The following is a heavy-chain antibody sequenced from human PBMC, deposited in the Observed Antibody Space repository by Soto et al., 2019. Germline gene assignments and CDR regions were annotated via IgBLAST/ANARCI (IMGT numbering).Heavy chain of an antibody. CDR3: ARERMASAAYYDILTGYHWFDP. CDR2: INHSGST. Sequence: PSETLSLTCAVYGGSFSDYYWSWIRQPPGKGLEWIGEINHSGSTNYNPSLKSRVTISVDTSKNQFSLKLSSVTAADTAVYYCARERMASAAYYDILTGYHWFDPWGQGTLVTVSS. J-gene: IGHJ5*02. V-gene: IGHV4-34*01. D-gene: IGHD3-9*01. CDR1: GGSFSDYY.